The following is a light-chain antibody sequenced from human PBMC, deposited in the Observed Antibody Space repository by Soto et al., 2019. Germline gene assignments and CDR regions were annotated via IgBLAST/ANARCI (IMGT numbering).Light chain of an antibody. V-gene: IGKV1-27*01. CDR2: TTS. CDR3: QINVGAPRT. Sequence: DIQMTQSPSSLSASVGDRVTITCRASQDIGIYLAWYQQKSGRVPKLLIYTTSTLHSGVPSRFSGSGSGTEFTLPISSLQPEDVATYFCQINVGAPRTFGQGTKVEIK. CDR1: QDIGIY. J-gene: IGKJ1*01.